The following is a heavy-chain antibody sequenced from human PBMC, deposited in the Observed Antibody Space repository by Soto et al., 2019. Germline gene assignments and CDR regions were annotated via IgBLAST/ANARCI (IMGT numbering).Heavy chain of an antibody. CDR1: GGTFSSYA. Sequence: SVTVSCQASGGTFSSYAISWVRQAPGQGLEWMGGIIHIFGTANYAQKFQGRVTITADESKSTAYMELSSLSSEDTAVYYCARDLPDIVVVPAAKTYYYGMDVWGQGTTVTVSS. V-gene: IGHV1-69*13. J-gene: IGHJ6*02. CDR3: ARDLPDIVVVPAAKTYYYGMDV. D-gene: IGHD2-2*01. CDR2: IIHIFGTA.